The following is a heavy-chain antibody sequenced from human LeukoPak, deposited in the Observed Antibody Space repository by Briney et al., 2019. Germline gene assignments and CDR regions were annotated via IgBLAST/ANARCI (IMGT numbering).Heavy chain of an antibody. CDR2: INTDGSST. Sequence: SCKVSGYTLTELSMHWVRQAPGKGLVWVSRINTDGSSTSYADSVRGRFTISRDNAKNTVYLQMNSLRAEDTAVYYCARGGSVSCHHWGQGTLVTVSS. CDR3: ARGGSVSCHH. CDR1: GYTLTELS. V-gene: IGHV3-74*01. D-gene: IGHD2-2*01. J-gene: IGHJ1*01.